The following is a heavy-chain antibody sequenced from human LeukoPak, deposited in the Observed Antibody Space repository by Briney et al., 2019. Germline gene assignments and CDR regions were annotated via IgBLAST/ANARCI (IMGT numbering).Heavy chain of an antibody. CDR2: ISAYNGNT. V-gene: IGHV1-18*01. CDR1: GYTFTSYG. Sequence: GASVKVSCKASGYTFTSYGISWVRQAPGQGLEWVGWISAYNGNTNYAQKLQGRVTMTTDTSTSTAYMELRGLRSDDTAVYYCARANPYYYGSGSYIVPDYWGQGTLVTVSS. J-gene: IGHJ4*02. D-gene: IGHD3-10*01. CDR3: ARANPYYYGSGSYIVPDY.